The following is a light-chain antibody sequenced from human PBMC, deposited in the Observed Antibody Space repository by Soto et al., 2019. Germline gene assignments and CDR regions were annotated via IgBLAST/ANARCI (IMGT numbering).Light chain of an antibody. CDR2: AAS. CDR1: QGISNY. V-gene: IGKV1-27*01. CDR3: QQYHIYSGT. J-gene: IGKJ1*01. Sequence: DIQMTQSPSSLSASVGDRVTITCRASQGISNYLAWYQQKPGKVPKLLIYAASTLQSGVPSRFSGRGSGTEFTLTINSLQPDDFATYYCQQYHIYSGTFGQGTKVDI.